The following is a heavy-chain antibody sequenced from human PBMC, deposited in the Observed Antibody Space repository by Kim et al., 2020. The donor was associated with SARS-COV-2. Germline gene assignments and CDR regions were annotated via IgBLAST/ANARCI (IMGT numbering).Heavy chain of an antibody. V-gene: IGHV1-24*01. J-gene: IGHJ5*02. CDR2: FDPEDGKT. Sequence: ASVKVSCKVSGYTLTELSMHWVRQAPGKGLEWMGGFDPEDGKTIYAQKFQGRVTMTEDTSTDTAYMELSSLRSEDTAVYYCATSPPYYDRSGYFNWFDTWGQGTLVTVSS. CDR1: GYTLTELS. D-gene: IGHD3-22*01. CDR3: ATSPPYYDRSGYFNWFDT.